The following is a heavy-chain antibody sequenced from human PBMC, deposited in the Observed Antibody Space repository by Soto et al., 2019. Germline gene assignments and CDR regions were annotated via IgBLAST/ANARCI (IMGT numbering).Heavy chain of an antibody. CDR2: IYYSGSN. V-gene: IGHV4-31*03. CDR3: VAGTYYFDY. J-gene: IGHJ4*02. D-gene: IGHD6-13*01. Sequence: QVQLQESGPGLVKPSQTLSLTCTVSGGSISSGGYYWSWIRQHQRKGLEWIGYIYYSGSNYYNPSLKSRVTRTTDTSQKHIPLKLGSVIAADTAVYYCVAGTYYFDYWGQGTLVTVSS. CDR1: GGSISSGGYY.